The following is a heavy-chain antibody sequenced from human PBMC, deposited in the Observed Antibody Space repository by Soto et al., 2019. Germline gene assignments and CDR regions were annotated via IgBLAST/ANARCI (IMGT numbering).Heavy chain of an antibody. CDR3: AKGYGESGYSGYDHYYYYYMAV. CDR2: ISGSGGST. CDR1: GFTFSSYA. D-gene: IGHD5-12*01. J-gene: IGHJ6*03. V-gene: IGHV3-23*01. Sequence: EVQLLESGGGLVQPGGSLRLSCAASGFTFSSYAMSWVRQAPGKGLEWVSAISGSGGSTYYADSVKGRFTISRDNSKNTLYLQMNSRRGEDTAVYYCAKGYGESGYSGYDHYYYYYMAVWGKGTTVTVSS.